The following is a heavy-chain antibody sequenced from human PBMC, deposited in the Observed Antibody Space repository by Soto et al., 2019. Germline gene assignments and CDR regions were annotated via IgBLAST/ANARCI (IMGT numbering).Heavy chain of an antibody. J-gene: IGHJ4*02. Sequence: EVQLLESGGGLVQPGGSLRLSCAASGFTFSSYAMRWVRQAPGKGLEWVSAISGSGGSTYYADSVKGRFTISRDNSKNTRYLQMNSLRAEDTAVYYCARRGSGRYYDYWGQGTLVTVSS. CDR1: GFTFSSYA. CDR2: ISGSGGST. CDR3: ARRGSGRYYDY. D-gene: IGHD6-19*01. V-gene: IGHV3-23*01.